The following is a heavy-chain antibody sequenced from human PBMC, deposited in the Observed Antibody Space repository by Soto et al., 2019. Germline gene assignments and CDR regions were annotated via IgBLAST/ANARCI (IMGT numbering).Heavy chain of an antibody. D-gene: IGHD3-10*01. CDR2: ISDYNGNT. CDR3: AREGYYSGSGTYSPPRYYGMDV. CDR1: GYTFSSYG. Sequence: ASVKVSCKASGYTFSSYGLSWVRQAPGQGLEWMGWISDYNGNTHYAQKFQGRVIMTTDTSTRTAYMELRSLRSDATAVYFCAREGYYSGSGTYSPPRYYGMDVWGQGTTVTVSS. J-gene: IGHJ6*02. V-gene: IGHV1-18*01.